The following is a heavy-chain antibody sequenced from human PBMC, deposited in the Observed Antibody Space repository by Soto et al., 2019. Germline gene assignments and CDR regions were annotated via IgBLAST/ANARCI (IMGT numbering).Heavy chain of an antibody. V-gene: IGHV4-59*12. Sequence: SETLSLTCIVSGGSISSYYWSWIRQPPGKGLEWIGYIYHSGSTYYNPSLKSRVTISVDRSKNQFSLKLSSVTAADTAVYYCARVASYYYYGMDVWGQGTTVTVSS. CDR2: IYHSGST. J-gene: IGHJ6*02. CDR3: ARVASYYYYGMDV. CDR1: GGSISSYY.